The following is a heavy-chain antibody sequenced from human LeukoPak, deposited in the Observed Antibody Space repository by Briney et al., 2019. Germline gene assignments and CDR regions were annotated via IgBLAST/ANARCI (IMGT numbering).Heavy chain of an antibody. J-gene: IGHJ4*02. CDR1: GGSISSSSYY. CDR2: VYYSGST. Sequence: PSETLSLTCTVSGGSISSSSYYWGWIRQPPWKGLEWIGSVYYSGSTYYNPSLKSRVTISVDTSKNQFSLKLSSVTAADTAVYYCARHSRVSSGWSGDDYWGQGTLVTVSS. D-gene: IGHD6-19*01. V-gene: IGHV4-39*01. CDR3: ARHSRVSSGWSGDDY.